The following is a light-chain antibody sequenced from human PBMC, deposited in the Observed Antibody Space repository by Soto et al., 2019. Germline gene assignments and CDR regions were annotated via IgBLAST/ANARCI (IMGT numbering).Light chain of an antibody. CDR3: QQYGSSPWT. J-gene: IGKJ1*01. Sequence: EIVLTQSPATLSLSPGERATLSCRASQSVSSYLAWYEQKPGQASRLLIYEASNSATGIPAMFSGSGSGTDFTLTISSLEPEDFAVYYCQQYGSSPWTFGQGTQVDIK. V-gene: IGKV3-11*01. CDR2: EAS. CDR1: QSVSSY.